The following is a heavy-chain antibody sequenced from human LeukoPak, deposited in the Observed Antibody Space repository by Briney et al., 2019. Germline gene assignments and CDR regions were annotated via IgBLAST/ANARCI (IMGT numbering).Heavy chain of an antibody. D-gene: IGHD6-13*01. CDR3: ARAGYSSSWRERYKYYFDY. Sequence: PGGSLRLSCTASGFTFSGHWIHWVRQPPGMGLVWVSRINERGTDSMYAESVKGRFTISRDNAKNTVYLQMNSLRAEDTAVYYCARAGYSSSWRERYKYYFDYWGQGTLVTVSS. CDR1: GFTFSGHW. CDR2: INERGTDS. J-gene: IGHJ4*02. V-gene: IGHV3-74*03.